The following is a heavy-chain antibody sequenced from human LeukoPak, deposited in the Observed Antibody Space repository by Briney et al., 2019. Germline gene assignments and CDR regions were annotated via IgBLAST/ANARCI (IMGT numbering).Heavy chain of an antibody. CDR3: ARAVYGYWVDY. Sequence: GGSLRLSCAASGFTFSSYWMHWVRQAPGKGLVWVSRISGDGVSTTYADSVKGRFTISRDNAKNTLYLQMNSLRAEDTAVYCWARAVYGYWVDYWGQGTLVTVSS. CDR1: GFTFSSYW. CDR2: ISGDGVST. J-gene: IGHJ4*02. D-gene: IGHD6-25*01. V-gene: IGHV3-74*01.